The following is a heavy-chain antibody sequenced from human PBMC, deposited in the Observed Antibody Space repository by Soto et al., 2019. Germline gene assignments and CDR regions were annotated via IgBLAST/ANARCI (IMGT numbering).Heavy chain of an antibody. CDR1: DGSISSYY. V-gene: IGHV4-59*12. D-gene: IGHD2-2*01. Sequence: SETLSLTCTVSDGSISSYYWSWIRQPPGKGLEWIGYIYYSGSTNYNPSLKSRVTISVDTSKNQFSLKLSSVTAADTAVYYCARGIVVVPAGVGNWFDPWGQGTLVTVSS. CDR3: ARGIVVVPAGVGNWFDP. J-gene: IGHJ5*02. CDR2: IYYSGST.